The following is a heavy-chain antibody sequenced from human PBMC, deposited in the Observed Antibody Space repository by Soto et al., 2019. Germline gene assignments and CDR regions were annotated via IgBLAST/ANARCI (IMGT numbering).Heavy chain of an antibody. CDR1: GYTFSDYY. J-gene: IGHJ4*02. Sequence: QVQLVESGGDLVKPGGSLRLSCAASGYTFSDYYLSWLRQAPGKGLEWISNIDTSGTKIYYAYSVRGRFTISRDNGKNFLFLETNKLRVEHTAVYFCTSPFDLWTGPLSPVDYWGRGTLFTFS. V-gene: IGHV3-11*01. D-gene: IGHD3-3*01. CDR2: IDTSGTKI. CDR3: TSPFDLWTGPLSPVDY.